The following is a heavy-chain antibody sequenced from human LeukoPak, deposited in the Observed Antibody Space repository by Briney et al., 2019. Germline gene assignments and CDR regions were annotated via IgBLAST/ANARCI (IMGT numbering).Heavy chain of an antibody. D-gene: IGHD5-12*01. J-gene: IGHJ4*02. CDR2: IYYSGST. V-gene: IGHV4-59*08. Sequence: PSETLSLTCTVSGGSIRSYYWSWIRQPPGKGLEWIGYIYYSGSTNYNPSLKSRVTISVDTSKNQFSLKLSSVTAADTAVYYCARLRVDTTIDYWGQGTLVTVSS. CDR1: GGSIRSYY. CDR3: ARLRVDTTIDY.